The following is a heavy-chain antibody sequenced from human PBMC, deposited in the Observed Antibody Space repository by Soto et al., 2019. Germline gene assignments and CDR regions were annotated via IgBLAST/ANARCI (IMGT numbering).Heavy chain of an antibody. CDR3: ASQIGTGGHDY. CDR1: GFAFSSFW. Sequence: EVQLVESGGGLVQPGGSLRLSCAASGFAFSSFWMSWVRQAPGKGLEWVANIKQDGSQKYYVDSVKGRFTISRDNAMNSLSLQMNSLRDEDTAVYYCASQIGTGGHDYWGQGTLVTVSS. D-gene: IGHD2-15*01. J-gene: IGHJ4*02. CDR2: IKQDGSQK. V-gene: IGHV3-7*01.